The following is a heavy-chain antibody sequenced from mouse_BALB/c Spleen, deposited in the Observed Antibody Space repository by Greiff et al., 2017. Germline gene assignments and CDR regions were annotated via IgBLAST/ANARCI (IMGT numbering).Heavy chain of an antibody. CDR1: GFTFSDYY. CDR2: ISDGGSYT. V-gene: IGHV5-4*02. CDR3: ARAAYDYDDAMDY. Sequence: EVHLVESGGGLVKPGGSLKLSCAASGFTFSDYYMYWVRQTPEKRLEWVATISDGGSYTYYPDSVKGRFTISRDNAKNNLYLQMSSLKSEDTAMYYCARAAYDYDDAMDYWGQGTSVTVSS. J-gene: IGHJ4*01. D-gene: IGHD2-4*01.